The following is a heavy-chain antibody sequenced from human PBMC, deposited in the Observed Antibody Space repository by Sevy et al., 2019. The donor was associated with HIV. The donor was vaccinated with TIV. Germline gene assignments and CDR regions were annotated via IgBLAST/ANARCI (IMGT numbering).Heavy chain of an antibody. CDR2: IYHSGST. Sequence: SETLSLTCAVSGYSISSGYYWGWIRQPPGKGLEWIGSIYHSGSTYYNPSLKSRVTISVDTSKNQFSLKLSSVTAADTAMYYCARRVGADGVVVPAAIGYFDYWGPGTLFTVS. D-gene: IGHD2-2*02. CDR1: GYSISSGYY. CDR3: ARRVGADGVVVPAAIGYFDY. J-gene: IGHJ4*02. V-gene: IGHV4-38-2*01.